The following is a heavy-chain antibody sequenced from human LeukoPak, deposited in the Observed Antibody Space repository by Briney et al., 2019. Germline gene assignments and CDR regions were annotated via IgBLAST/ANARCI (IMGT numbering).Heavy chain of an antibody. CDR2: IKKDVGEK. CDR1: GFTFSSHW. Sequence: SGGSLRLSCAASGFTFSSHWMTWIRQAPGKGLEWVASIKKDVGEKFYVDSVKGRFTISRDNSKNTLYLQMNSLRAEDTAVYYCARDKELRFLEWLFAYWGQGTLVTVSS. V-gene: IGHV3-7*01. CDR3: ARDKELRFLEWLFAY. D-gene: IGHD3-3*01. J-gene: IGHJ4*02.